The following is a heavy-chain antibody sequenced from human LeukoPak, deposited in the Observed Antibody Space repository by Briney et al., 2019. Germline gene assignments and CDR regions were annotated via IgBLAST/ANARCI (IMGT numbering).Heavy chain of an antibody. J-gene: IGHJ4*02. Sequence: GGSLRLSCAASGFPFSVSWMHWFRQVPGKGLMWVSRITTDETTTYADSVRGRFSISRDNAKNTVYLQMNSLRVEDTAVYYCAKDWFATTDYWGQGILVTVTS. D-gene: IGHD1/OR15-1a*01. CDR3: AKDWFATTDY. CDR2: ITTDETT. V-gene: IGHV3-74*01. CDR1: GFPFSVSW.